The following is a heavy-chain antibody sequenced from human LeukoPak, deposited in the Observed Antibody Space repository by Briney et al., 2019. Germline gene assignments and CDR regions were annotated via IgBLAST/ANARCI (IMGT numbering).Heavy chain of an antibody. CDR1: GFTFSSYS. CDR2: ISSSSSYT. V-gene: IGHV3-21*05. J-gene: IGHJ4*02. Sequence: GGSLRLSCAASGFTFSSYSMNWVRQAPGKGLEWVSHISSSSSYTNYADSVKGRFTISRDNAKNSLYLQMNSLRAEDTAVYYCAREGYSRRTFDYWGQGTLVTVSS. D-gene: IGHD6-13*01. CDR3: AREGYSRRTFDY.